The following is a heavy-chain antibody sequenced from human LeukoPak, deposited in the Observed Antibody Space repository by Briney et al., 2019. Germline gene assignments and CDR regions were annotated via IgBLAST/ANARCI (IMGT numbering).Heavy chain of an antibody. CDR2: ISGSGGNT. D-gene: IGHD3-10*01. Sequence: SGGSLRLSCAASGFTFSSYAMSWVRQAPGKGLEWVSAISGSGGNTYYADSVKGRFTISRDNSKNTLYLQMNSLRAEDTAVYYCAKDSNYYGSGSYSYFDYWGQGTLVTVSS. CDR3: AKDSNYYGSGSYSYFDY. J-gene: IGHJ4*02. V-gene: IGHV3-23*01. CDR1: GFTFSSYA.